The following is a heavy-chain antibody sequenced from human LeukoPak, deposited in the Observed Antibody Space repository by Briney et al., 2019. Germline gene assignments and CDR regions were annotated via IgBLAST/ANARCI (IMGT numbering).Heavy chain of an antibody. V-gene: IGHV1-2*02. CDR1: GYTFTGYY. J-gene: IGHJ5*02. D-gene: IGHD6-19*01. Sequence: ASVKVSCKASGYTFTGYYMHWVRQAPGQGLEWMGWINPNSGGTNYAQKFQGRVTMTRDTSNSTAYMELSRLRSDDTAVYYCARWGMYSSALNGWFDPRGQGTLVTVSS. CDR2: INPNSGGT. CDR3: ARWGMYSSALNGWFDP.